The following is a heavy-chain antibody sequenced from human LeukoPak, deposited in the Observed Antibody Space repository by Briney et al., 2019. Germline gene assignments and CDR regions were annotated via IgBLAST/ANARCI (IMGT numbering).Heavy chain of an antibody. CDR1: GYSFTSCW. CDR3: ARPYDILTGYYTQPGLSSLDY. J-gene: IGHJ4*02. Sequence: GESLKISCKGSGYSFTSCWISWVRQAPGQGLEWMGWISAYNGNTNYAQKLQGRVTMTTDTSTSTAYMELRSLRSDDTAVYYCARPYDILTGYYTQPGLSSLDYWGQGTLVTVSS. D-gene: IGHD3-9*01. CDR2: ISAYNGNT. V-gene: IGHV1-18*04.